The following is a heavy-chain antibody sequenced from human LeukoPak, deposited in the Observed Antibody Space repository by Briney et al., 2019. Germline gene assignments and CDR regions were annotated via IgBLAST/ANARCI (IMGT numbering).Heavy chain of an antibody. Sequence: SKTLSETCIGPGGCSSNDYWSLIPHLPSTPPEWIGSIYYSGSTYYNPSLKSRVTISVDTSKNQFSLKLSSVTAADTAVYYCARQGVLWTPRYWGQGTLVTVSS. CDR1: GGCSSNDY. CDR2: IYYSGST. CDR3: ARQGVLWTPRY. D-gene: IGHD3-10*01. V-gene: IGHV4-59*05. J-gene: IGHJ4*02.